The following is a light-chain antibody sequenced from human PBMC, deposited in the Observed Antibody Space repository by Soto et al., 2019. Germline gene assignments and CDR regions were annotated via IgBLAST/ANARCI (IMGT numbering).Light chain of an antibody. CDR3: SSYTSSSPYL. CDR2: DVS. J-gene: IGLJ1*01. Sequence: QSALTQPASVSGSPGQSITISCTGTSSDVGGYNYVSWYQQHPGKAPKLMIYDVSNRPSGVSNRFSGSKSGNTASLTISGLQAEDEADYYCSSYTSSSPYLFGSGTKATVL. CDR1: SSDVGGYNY. V-gene: IGLV2-14*01.